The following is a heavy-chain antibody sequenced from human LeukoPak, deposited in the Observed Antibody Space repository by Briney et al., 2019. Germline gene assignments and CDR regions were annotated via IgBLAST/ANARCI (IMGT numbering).Heavy chain of an antibody. D-gene: IGHD6-19*01. J-gene: IGHJ6*03. CDR2: ISYDGSNK. Sequence: GGSLRLSCAASGFTFSSYAMHWVRQAPGRGLEWVAVISYDGSNKYYADSVKGRFTISRDNSKNTLYLQMNSLRAEDTAVYYCARAPDSSGLNYYYYYYMDVWGKGTTVTVSS. CDR3: ARAPDSSGLNYYYYYYMDV. V-gene: IGHV3-30*04. CDR1: GFTFSSYA.